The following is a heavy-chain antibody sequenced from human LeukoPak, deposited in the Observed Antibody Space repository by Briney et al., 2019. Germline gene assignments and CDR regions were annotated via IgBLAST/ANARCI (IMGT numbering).Heavy chain of an antibody. Sequence: SQTLSLTCTVSGASISSGDYHWNWIRQPPGKGLEWIGYISYSGSTNYNPSLKSRVTISVDTSKNQFSLKLSSVTAADTAVYYCARVGSGSRIDYWGQGTLVTVSS. J-gene: IGHJ4*02. V-gene: IGHV4-61*08. D-gene: IGHD6-13*01. CDR2: ISYSGST. CDR1: GASISSGDYH. CDR3: ARVGSGSRIDY.